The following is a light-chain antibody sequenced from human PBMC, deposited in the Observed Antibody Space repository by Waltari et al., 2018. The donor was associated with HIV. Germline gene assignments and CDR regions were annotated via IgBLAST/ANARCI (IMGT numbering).Light chain of an antibody. Sequence: QSVLTQPPSTSVTPWQTVTISCSGTRSDIGTNSVYWYQQVPGTAPKPLIYRNFQRPSGVPARFSGSKSGTSASLAISGLRSEDEAHYHCASWDDSLGGRWVFGGGTKLTVL. V-gene: IGLV1-47*01. CDR1: RSDIGTNS. J-gene: IGLJ3*02. CDR3: ASWDDSLGGRWV. CDR2: RNF.